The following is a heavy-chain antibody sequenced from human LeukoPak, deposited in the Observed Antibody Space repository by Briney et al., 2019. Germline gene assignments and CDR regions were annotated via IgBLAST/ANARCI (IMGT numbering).Heavy chain of an antibody. CDR2: ISGSGGST. CDR3: AKVPGDIVVVPAAIPYFDY. CDR1: GFTFSSYA. D-gene: IGHD2-2*01. V-gene: IGHV3-23*01. Sequence: GGSLRLSCAASGFTFSSYAMSWVRQAPGKGLEWVSAISGSGGSTYYADSVKGRFTISRDNSKNTLYLQMYSLRAEDTAVYYCAKVPGDIVVVPAAIPYFDYWGQGTLVTVSS. J-gene: IGHJ4*02.